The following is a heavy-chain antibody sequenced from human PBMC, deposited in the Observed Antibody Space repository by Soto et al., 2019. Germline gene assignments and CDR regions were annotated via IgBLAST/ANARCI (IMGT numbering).Heavy chain of an antibody. CDR3: ARHRYSYGVYYFDY. CDR2: TSAYNGNT. J-gene: IGHJ4*02. Sequence: AASVKVSCKASGYTFTSYGISWVRQAPGQGLEWMGWTSAYNGNTNYAQKLQGRVTMTTDTSTSTAYMELRSLRSDDTAVYYCARHRYSYGVYYFDYWGQGTLVTVSS. V-gene: IGHV1-18*01. D-gene: IGHD5-18*01. CDR1: GYTFTSYG.